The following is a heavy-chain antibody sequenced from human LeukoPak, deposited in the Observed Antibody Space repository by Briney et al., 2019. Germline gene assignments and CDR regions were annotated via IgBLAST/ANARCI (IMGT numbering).Heavy chain of an antibody. J-gene: IGHJ4*02. D-gene: IGHD6-13*01. CDR2: TTHTGST. CDR1: GYTMNSGYY. CDR3: ASLGIAAAGTTY. Sequence: SETLSLTCNVSGYTMNSGYYWTWIRQTPGNGLEWIGETTHTGSTNYNPSLKSRVTISVDKSKNQFSLKLSSVTAADTAVYYCASLGIAAAGTTYWGQGTLVTVSS. V-gene: IGHV4-38-2*02.